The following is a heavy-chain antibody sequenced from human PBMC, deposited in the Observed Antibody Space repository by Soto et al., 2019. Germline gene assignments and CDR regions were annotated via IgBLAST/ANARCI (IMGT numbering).Heavy chain of an antibody. V-gene: IGHV1-18*01. Sequence: QVQLVQSGAEVKKPGASVQVSCEAYGYTFRNYGITWVRQAPGQGLEWMGWVSAYNRNTNYAQKFQERVTMTTDTSTSTAYMELRSLRSDDTAIYCCARERQWESLPYWGQGTLVTVSS. D-gene: IGHD1-26*01. CDR1: GYTFRNYG. CDR2: VSAYNRNT. CDR3: ARERQWESLPY. J-gene: IGHJ4*02.